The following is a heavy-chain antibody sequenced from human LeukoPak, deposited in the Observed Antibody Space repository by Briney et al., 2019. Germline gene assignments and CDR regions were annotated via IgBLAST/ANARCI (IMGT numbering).Heavy chain of an antibody. CDR2: IIAYNGNT. CDR1: GYTFTSYG. CDR3: ARDEGGSGWDYYYYYGMDV. J-gene: IGHJ6*02. V-gene: IGHV1-18*01. Sequence: ASVKVSCKASGYTFTSYGISWVRQAPGQRLEWMGWIIAYNGNTNYAQKLQGRVTMTTDTSTSTAYMELRSLRSDDTAVYYCARDEGGSGWDYYYYYGMDVWGQGTTVTVSS. D-gene: IGHD6-19*01.